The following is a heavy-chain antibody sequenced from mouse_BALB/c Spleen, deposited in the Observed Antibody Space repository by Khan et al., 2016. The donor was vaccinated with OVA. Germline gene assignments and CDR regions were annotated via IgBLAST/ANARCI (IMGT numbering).Heavy chain of an antibody. CDR3: ARRHAMDY. V-gene: IGHV9-2-1*01. CDR1: GYTFTDYS. Sequence: QIQLVQSGPELKKPGETVKISCKASGYTFTDYSMHWVKQAPGKGLKWMGWINTETGEPTYADDFKGRFAFSLENSASTAYLQINNLKNEETATYFCARRHAMDYWGQGTSVTVSS. J-gene: IGHJ4*01. CDR2: INTETGEP.